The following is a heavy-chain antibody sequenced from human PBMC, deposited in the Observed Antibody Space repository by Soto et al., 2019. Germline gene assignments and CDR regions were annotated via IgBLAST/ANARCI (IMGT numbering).Heavy chain of an antibody. CDR1: GYTFTSYY. J-gene: IGHJ4*02. CDR3: ASYVLRYFDWFSPLDY. Sequence: ASVKVSCKASGYTFTSYYMHWVRQAPGQGLEWMGIINAYDGNTNYAQKLQGRVTMTTDTSTSTAYMELRSLGSDDTAVYYCASYVLRYFDWFSPLDYWGQGTLVTVSS. V-gene: IGHV1-18*04. D-gene: IGHD3-9*01. CDR2: INAYDGNT.